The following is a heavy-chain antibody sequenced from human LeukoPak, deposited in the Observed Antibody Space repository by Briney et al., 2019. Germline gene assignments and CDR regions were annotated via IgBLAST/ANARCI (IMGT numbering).Heavy chain of an antibody. CDR3: AISGSFFRYYYYGMDV. CDR1: GFTFSSYA. V-gene: IGHV3-23*01. CDR2: ISGSGGST. Sequence: GGSLRLSCAASGFTFSSYAMSWVRQAPGKGLEWVSAISGSGGSTYYADSEKGRFTISRDNSKNTLYLQMNSLRAEDTAVYYCAISGSFFRYYYYGMDVWGQGTTVTVSS. J-gene: IGHJ6*02. D-gene: IGHD1-26*01.